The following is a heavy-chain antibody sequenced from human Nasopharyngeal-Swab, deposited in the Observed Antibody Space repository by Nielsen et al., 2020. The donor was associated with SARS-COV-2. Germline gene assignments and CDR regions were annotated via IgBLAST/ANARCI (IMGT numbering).Heavy chain of an antibody. CDR2: IKSKTDGETT. J-gene: IGHJ4*02. Sequence: GESLKISCAASGFTFSNSWMSWVRQAPGKGLEWVGRIKSKTDGETTDYAAPVKGRFTISRDDSKNTLYLQMNSLKTEDTAVYYCTLSIAARPDYWGQGTLVTVSS. D-gene: IGHD6-6*01. CDR1: GFTFSNSW. V-gene: IGHV3-15*01. CDR3: TLSIAARPDY.